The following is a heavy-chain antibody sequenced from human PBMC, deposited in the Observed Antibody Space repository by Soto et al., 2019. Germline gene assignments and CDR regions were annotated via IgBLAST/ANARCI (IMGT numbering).Heavy chain of an antibody. Sequence: WGSLRLSCAVSGLTVGRTQVTWLRHAPWKWLQWVSVIYSGGSTYYANAVKGRFTISRDISENTVYLELDKLTVDDTAVSYFARAREPEYSSSIFFDYWGRGTLVTVSS. CDR1: GLTVGRTQ. J-gene: IGHJ4*02. CDR3: ARAREPEYSSSIFFDY. D-gene: IGHD6-6*01. CDR2: IYSGGST. V-gene: IGHV3-53*01.